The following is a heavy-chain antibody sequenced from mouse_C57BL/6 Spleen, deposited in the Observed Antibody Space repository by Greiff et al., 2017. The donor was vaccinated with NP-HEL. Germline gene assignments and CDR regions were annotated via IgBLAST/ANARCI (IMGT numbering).Heavy chain of an antibody. CDR3: ARGDSSGYGDAMDY. CDR2: INPNNGGT. J-gene: IGHJ4*01. CDR1: GYTFTDYN. V-gene: IGHV1-18*01. Sequence: EVQLQQSGPELVKPGASVKIPCKASGYTFTDYNMDWVKQSHGKSLEWIGDINPNNGGTIYNQKFKGKATLTVDKSSSTAYMELRSLTSEDTAVYYCARGDSSGYGDAMDYWGQGTSVTVSS. D-gene: IGHD3-2*02.